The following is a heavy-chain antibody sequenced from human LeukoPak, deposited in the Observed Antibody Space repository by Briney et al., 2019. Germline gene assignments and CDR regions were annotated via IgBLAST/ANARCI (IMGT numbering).Heavy chain of an antibody. CDR2: INGGSDNT. J-gene: IGHJ4*02. D-gene: IGHD4-23*01. V-gene: IGHV1-3*01. Sequence: ASVTVSCKASGYIFTGYTIHWVRQAPGQRLEWMGWINGGSDNTKNSQKFQGRVTITRDTSASTAYMELSSLRPEDTAVYYCARVVKARIPAFDYWGQGTLVTVSS. CDR1: GYIFTGYT. CDR3: ARVVKARIPAFDY.